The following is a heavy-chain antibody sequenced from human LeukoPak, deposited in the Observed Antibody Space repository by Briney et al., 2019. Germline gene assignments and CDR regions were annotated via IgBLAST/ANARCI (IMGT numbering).Heavy chain of an antibody. V-gene: IGHV3-30*02. D-gene: IGHD3-3*01. CDR2: IRYDGSNK. Sequence: GGSLRLSCAASGFTFSSYGMHWVRQAPGKGLEWVAFIRYDGSNKYYADSVKGRFTISRDNSKNTLYLQMNSLRAEGTAVYYCAKDRVYYDFSSGYDYWGQGTLVTVSS. CDR3: AKDRVYYDFSSGYDY. CDR1: GFTFSSYG. J-gene: IGHJ4*02.